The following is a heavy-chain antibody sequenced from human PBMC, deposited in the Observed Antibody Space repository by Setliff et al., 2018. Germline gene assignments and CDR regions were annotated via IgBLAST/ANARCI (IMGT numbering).Heavy chain of an antibody. CDR3: RQAVVGRDVFDI. CDR1: GGSFSDYY. J-gene: IGHJ3*02. CDR2: ITHSGST. V-gene: IGHV4-34*01. Sequence: SETLSLTCTVYGGSFSDYYWGWVRQPPGKGLEWIGEITHSGSTNYIPSLKSRLTISVDTSKNQFSLTLSSVTAADTALYYCRQAVVGRDVFDIWGQGTVVTVSS. D-gene: IGHD1-1*01.